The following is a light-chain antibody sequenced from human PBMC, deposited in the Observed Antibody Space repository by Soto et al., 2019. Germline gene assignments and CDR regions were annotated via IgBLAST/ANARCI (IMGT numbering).Light chain of an antibody. J-gene: IGKJ3*01. CDR3: QQYGRSPST. CDR1: QSVSSNN. V-gene: IGKV3-20*01. CDR2: GAS. Sequence: EIVLTQSPGTLSLSPGERATLSCRASQSVSSNNLAWCQQRPGQAPRVVIYGASTRATGIPERFSGSGSGTDFTLTISRLEPEDFAVYYCQQYGRSPSTFGPGTKVDIK.